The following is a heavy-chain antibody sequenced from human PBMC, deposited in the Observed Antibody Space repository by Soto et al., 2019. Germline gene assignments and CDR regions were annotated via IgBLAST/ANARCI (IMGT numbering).Heavy chain of an antibody. CDR2: MFYGVST. J-gene: IGHJ4*01. V-gene: IGHV4-39*01. CDR1: GSSINSSGYY. Sequence: SETLSLTCTVSGSSINSSGYYWGWIRQPPGKGLEWIGSMFYGVSTYYNPSLKSRVTVSVDTSKNQFSLNLRSVTAADTAVYYCARLPSRHSVDYWDHGTLVTVS. CDR3: ARLPSRHSVDY. D-gene: IGHD2-21*01.